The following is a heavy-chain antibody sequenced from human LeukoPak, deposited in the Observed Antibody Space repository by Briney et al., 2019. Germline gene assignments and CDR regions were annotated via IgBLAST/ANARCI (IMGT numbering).Heavy chain of an antibody. D-gene: IGHD5-18*01. CDR2: IWYDGSNK. V-gene: IGHV3-33*06. J-gene: IGHJ4*02. Sequence: GGPLRLSCAASGFTFSSYGMHWVRRAPGKGLEWVAVIWYDGSNKYYADSVKGRFTISRDNSKNTLYLQMNSLRAEDTAVYYCAKDRGYSYPGDDYYFDYWGQGTLVTVSS. CDR3: AKDRGYSYPGDDYYFDY. CDR1: GFTFSSYG.